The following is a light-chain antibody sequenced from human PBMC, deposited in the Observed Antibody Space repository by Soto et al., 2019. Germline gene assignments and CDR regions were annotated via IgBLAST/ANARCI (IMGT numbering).Light chain of an antibody. CDR2: GES. V-gene: IGKV3-20*01. Sequence: EVLVTQAPATLSGCPGGGATPSGVVSRSVGSDLVWYREKPGQAPRLLISGESSSATDIPDSFSGSGSRTDSPLTISRPEHDDFAVYYCQQYGSSGTFGHGTKVDNK. CDR3: QQYGSSGT. J-gene: IGKJ1*01. CDR1: RSVGSD.